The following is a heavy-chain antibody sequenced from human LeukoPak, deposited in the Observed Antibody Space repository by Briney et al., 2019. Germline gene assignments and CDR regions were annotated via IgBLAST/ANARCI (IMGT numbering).Heavy chain of an antibody. Sequence: PGGSLRLSCAASGFTFSSYWMSWVRQAPGKGLEWVANIKQDGSEKYYVDSVKGRFTISRDNAKNSLYLQMNSLRAEDTAAYYCARDLGRTYYYGSGNDYWGQGTLVTVSS. J-gene: IGHJ4*02. CDR2: IKQDGSEK. CDR3: ARDLGRTYYYGSGNDY. D-gene: IGHD3-10*01. CDR1: GFTFSSYW. V-gene: IGHV3-7*03.